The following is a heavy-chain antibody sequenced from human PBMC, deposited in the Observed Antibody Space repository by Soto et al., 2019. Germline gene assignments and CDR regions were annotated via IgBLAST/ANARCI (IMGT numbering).Heavy chain of an antibody. Sequence: EVQLVESAGGLVQPGGSLRLSCAASGFTFSSYEMNWVRQAPGKGLEWVSYISSSGSTIYYADSVKGRFTISRDNAKNSLYLQMNSLRAEDTAVYYCARDFGGLKWELKWYYFDYWGQGTLVTVSS. V-gene: IGHV3-48*03. D-gene: IGHD1-26*01. J-gene: IGHJ4*02. CDR1: GFTFSSYE. CDR2: ISSSGSTI. CDR3: ARDFGGLKWELKWYYFDY.